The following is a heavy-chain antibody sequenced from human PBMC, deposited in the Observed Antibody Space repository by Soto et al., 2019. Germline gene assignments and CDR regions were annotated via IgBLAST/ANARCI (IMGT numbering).Heavy chain of an antibody. CDR1: GGTFSSYA. CDR2: IIPIFGTA. J-gene: IGHJ6*02. V-gene: IGHV1-69*13. Sequence: SLKVSCKASGGTFSSYAISWVRQAPGQGLEWMGGIIPIFGTANYAQKFQGRVTITADESTSTAYMELSSLRSEDTAVYYCATLLPLSPNYYYYGMDVWGQGTTVTVSS. CDR3: ATLLPLSPNYYYYGMDV. D-gene: IGHD2-15*01.